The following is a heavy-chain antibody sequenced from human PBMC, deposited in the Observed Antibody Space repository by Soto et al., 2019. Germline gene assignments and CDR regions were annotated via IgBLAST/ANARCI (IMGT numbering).Heavy chain of an antibody. V-gene: IGHV3-15*07. J-gene: IGHJ5*02. Sequence: GVSLRLSCVASGFTFGDAWMNWVRQAAGKGLEWVGHVKTKSEGETTDYAAPVKGRFTIWRDDSTNTLYLQMNSLKSEDTGKYFCTTLGPSWGQGTQDTVSS. CDR2: VKTKSEGETT. CDR1: GFTFGDAW. CDR3: TTLGPS.